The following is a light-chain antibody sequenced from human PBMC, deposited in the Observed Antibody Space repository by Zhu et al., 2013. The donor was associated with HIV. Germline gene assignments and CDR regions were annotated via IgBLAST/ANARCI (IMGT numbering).Light chain of an antibody. Sequence: EIVLMQSPGSLSLSRGESATLSCRASQSVSSYLAWYQQKPGQAPRLLIYDASTRATGIPARFSGSGSGTEFTLTISSLQSEDSAVYYCQHYYDWPPWTFGQGTKVEIK. CDR1: QSVSSY. CDR3: QHYYDWPPWT. V-gene: IGKV3-15*01. CDR2: DAS. J-gene: IGKJ1*01.